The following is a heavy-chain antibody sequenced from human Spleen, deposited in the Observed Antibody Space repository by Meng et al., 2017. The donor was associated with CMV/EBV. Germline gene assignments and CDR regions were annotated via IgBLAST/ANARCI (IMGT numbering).Heavy chain of an antibody. V-gene: IGHV4-34*01. CDR3: ASDLSLELPY. Sequence: QVQLQQWGAGLLQPSXQPSLTCAVYGGSFSGYYWSWIRQPPGKGLEWIGEINHSGSTNYNPSLKSRVTISVDTSKNQFSLKLSSVTAADTAVYYCASDLSLELPYWGQGTLITVSS. CDR1: GGSFSGYY. CDR2: INHSGST. J-gene: IGHJ4*02. D-gene: IGHD1-7*01.